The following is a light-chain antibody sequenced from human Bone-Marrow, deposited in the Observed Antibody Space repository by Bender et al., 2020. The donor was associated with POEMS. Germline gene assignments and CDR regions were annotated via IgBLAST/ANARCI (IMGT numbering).Light chain of an antibody. Sequence: YVLTQPPSVSVAPGQTARITCGGNNIGGKSVHWYQQKPGQAPVLVVHDDSDRPSGIPERFSGSSSGTTVTLTISGVQAEDEADYYCQSADSTNTYVLFGGGTKLTVL. J-gene: IGLJ2*01. CDR2: DDS. V-gene: IGLV3-21*02. CDR3: QSADSTNTYVL. CDR1: NIGGKS.